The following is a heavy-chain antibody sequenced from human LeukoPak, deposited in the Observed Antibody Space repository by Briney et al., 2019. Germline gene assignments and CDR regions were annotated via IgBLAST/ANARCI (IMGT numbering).Heavy chain of an antibody. V-gene: IGHV1-18*01. D-gene: IGHD1-1*01. Sequence: ASVKVSCKASGYTFTSYGISWVRQAPGQGLEWMGWISAYNGNTNYAQKLQGRVTMTTDTSTSTAYMELRSLRSDDTAVYYCARMNWNDDYYYYYGMDVWGQGTTVTVSS. CDR2: ISAYNGNT. CDR1: GYTFTSYG. J-gene: IGHJ6*02. CDR3: ARMNWNDDYYYYYGMDV.